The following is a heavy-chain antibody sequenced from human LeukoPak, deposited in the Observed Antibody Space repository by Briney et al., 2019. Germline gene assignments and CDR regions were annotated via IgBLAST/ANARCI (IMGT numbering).Heavy chain of an antibody. CDR3: ARDLKPYCSSTSCYYMDY. V-gene: IGHV3-21*01. Sequence: GGSLRLSCAASGFTFSSYSMNWVRQAPGKGLEWVSSISSSSSYIYYADLVKGRFTISRDNAKNSLYLQMNSLRAEDTAVYYCARDLKPYCSSTSCYYMDYWGQGTLVTVSS. CDR1: GFTFSSYS. CDR2: ISSSSSYI. J-gene: IGHJ4*02. D-gene: IGHD2-2*01.